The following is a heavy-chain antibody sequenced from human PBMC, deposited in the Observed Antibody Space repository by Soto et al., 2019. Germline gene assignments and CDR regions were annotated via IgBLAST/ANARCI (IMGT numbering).Heavy chain of an antibody. CDR1: GGSFSGYY. Sequence: QVQLQQCGAGLLKPSETLSLTCAVYGGSFSGYYWSWIRQPPGKGLEWMGEINHSGSTNYNPSLKSGVTKSLDPSKNKFSLSLSSVTAADTAVYYCATPRRLDIVVVPAALWFDYWGQGTLVTASS. J-gene: IGHJ4*02. CDR2: INHSGST. V-gene: IGHV4-34*01. CDR3: ATPRRLDIVVVPAALWFDY. D-gene: IGHD2-2*01.